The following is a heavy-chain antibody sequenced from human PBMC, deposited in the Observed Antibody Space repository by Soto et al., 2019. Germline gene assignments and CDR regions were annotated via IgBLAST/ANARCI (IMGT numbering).Heavy chain of an antibody. V-gene: IGHV1-24*01. CDR1: GYTLTELS. CDR2: FDPEDGET. Sequence: GASVKVSCKVSGYTLTELSMHWVRQAPGKGLEWMGGFDPEDGETIYAQKFQGRVTMTEDTSTDTAYMELSSLRSEDTAVYYCATSLDSIALSGMDVWGQGTTVTVSS. D-gene: IGHD4-4*01. J-gene: IGHJ6*02. CDR3: ATSLDSIALSGMDV.